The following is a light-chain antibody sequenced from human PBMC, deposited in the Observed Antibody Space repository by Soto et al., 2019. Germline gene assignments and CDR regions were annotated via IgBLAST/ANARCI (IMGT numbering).Light chain of an antibody. J-gene: IGLJ1*01. CDR1: NIGSQS. Sequence: SYELTQPPSVSVAPGQTARITCGGDNIGSQSVHWYQQRPNQAPVLVVYDDSDRPSGIPERFSGSNSGNTATLTISRVEAGDEADFYCQVCHSSNDHYVFGSGTKVTVL. V-gene: IGLV3-21*02. CDR3: QVCHSSNDHYV. CDR2: DDS.